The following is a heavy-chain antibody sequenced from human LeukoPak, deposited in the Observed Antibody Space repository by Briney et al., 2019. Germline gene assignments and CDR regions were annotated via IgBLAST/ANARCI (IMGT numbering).Heavy chain of an antibody. Sequence: PSETLSLTCTVSGGSISSYYWSWIRQPPGKGLEWIGYIYYSGSTNYNPSLKSRVTISVDTSKNQFSLKLSSVTAADTAVYYCARERLSMIVVVPDYWGQGTLVTVSS. D-gene: IGHD3-22*01. V-gene: IGHV4-59*12. J-gene: IGHJ4*02. CDR1: GGSISSYY. CDR3: ARERLSMIVVVPDY. CDR2: IYYSGST.